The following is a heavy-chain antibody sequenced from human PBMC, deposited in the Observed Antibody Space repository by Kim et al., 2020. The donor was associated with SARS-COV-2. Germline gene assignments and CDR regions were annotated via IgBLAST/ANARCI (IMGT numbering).Heavy chain of an antibody. D-gene: IGHD6-6*01. J-gene: IGHJ2*01. V-gene: IGHV1-2*06. CDR1: GYTFTGYY. CDR3: ARDRGGIAARRVLDL. Sequence: ASVKVSCKASGYTFTGYYMHWVRQAPGQGLEWMGRINPNSGGTNYAQKFQGRVTMTRDTSISTAYMELSRLRSDDTAVYYCARDRGGIAARRVLDLWGRGTLVTVSS. CDR2: INPNSGGT.